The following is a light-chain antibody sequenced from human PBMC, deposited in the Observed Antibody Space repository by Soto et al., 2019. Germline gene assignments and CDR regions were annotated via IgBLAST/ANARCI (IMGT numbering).Light chain of an antibody. J-gene: IGKJ1*01. CDR3: QQYGTSRT. Sequence: IVLTQTPGAIALSPGERTTLSCRASQSISRYLAWYQQKPGQGPRLLIYGVSSRATGIPDRFSGSGSGTDFTLTISRLEPEDFAVYYRQQYGTSRTCGQGTKVDIK. V-gene: IGKV3-20*01. CDR2: GVS. CDR1: QSISRY.